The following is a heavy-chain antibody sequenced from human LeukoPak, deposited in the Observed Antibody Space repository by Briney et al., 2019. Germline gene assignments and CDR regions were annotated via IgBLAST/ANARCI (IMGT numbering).Heavy chain of an antibody. CDR2: ITHSGST. CDR1: GGSFSGYY. CDR3: AIRGNYYDSSGYYYPRRNFEYFHH. V-gene: IGHV4-34*01. D-gene: IGHD3-22*01. J-gene: IGHJ1*01. Sequence: SETLSLTCAVHGGSFSGYYWSWIRQPPGKGLEWIGEITHSGSTNYNPSLKSRVTISVDTSKNQFSLKLSSVTAADTAVYYCAIRGNYYDSSGYYYPRRNFEYFHHWGRGTLVTVSS.